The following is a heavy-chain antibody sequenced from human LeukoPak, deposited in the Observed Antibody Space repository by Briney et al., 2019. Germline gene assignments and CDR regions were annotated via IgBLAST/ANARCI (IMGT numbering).Heavy chain of an antibody. CDR2: INSDGSST. CDR3: ARGTRYSYGPFDY. D-gene: IGHD5-18*01. Sequence: GGSLRLSCAASGFTLSSYWMHWVRQAPGKGLVWISRINSDGSSTSYADSAKGRFTISRDNAKNTLYLQMNSLRAEDTAVYYCARGTRYSYGPFDYWGQGTLVTVSS. V-gene: IGHV3-74*01. CDR1: GFTLSSYW. J-gene: IGHJ4*02.